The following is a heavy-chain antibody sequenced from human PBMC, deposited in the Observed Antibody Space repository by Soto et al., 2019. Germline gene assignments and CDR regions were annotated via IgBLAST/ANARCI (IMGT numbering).Heavy chain of an antibody. J-gene: IGHJ6*03. CDR3: ARGGISHWAYFYYMDV. D-gene: IGHD2-21*01. Sequence: SETLSLTCTVSGGSISSNSYYWAWIRQPPGKGLEWIGSGYHRGNTNYNPSHKSRVTISVDTSKNQFSLTLNSVTAADTATYYCARGGISHWAYFYYMDVWDRGTTVTVSS. CDR2: GYHRGNT. V-gene: IGHV4-39*07. CDR1: GGSISSNSYY.